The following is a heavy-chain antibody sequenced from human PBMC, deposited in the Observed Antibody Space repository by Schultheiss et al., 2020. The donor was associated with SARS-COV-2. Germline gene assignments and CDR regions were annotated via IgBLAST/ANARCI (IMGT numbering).Heavy chain of an antibody. CDR3: ARYDSPRFYYGMDV. Sequence: ASVKVSCKASGYTFTSYGISWVRQAPGQGLEWMGWISAYNGNTNYAQKLQGRVTMTTDTSTSTAYMELRSLRSDDTAVYYCARYDSPRFYYGMDVWGQGTTVTVSS. V-gene: IGHV1-18*01. D-gene: IGHD3-22*01. CDR1: GYTFTSYG. J-gene: IGHJ6*02. CDR2: ISAYNGNT.